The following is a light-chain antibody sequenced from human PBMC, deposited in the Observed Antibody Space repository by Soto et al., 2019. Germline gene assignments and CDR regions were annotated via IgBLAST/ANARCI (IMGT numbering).Light chain of an antibody. CDR1: SGSVSTTYY. CDR2: STD. V-gene: IGLV8-61*01. J-gene: IGLJ3*02. Sequence: VVTQEPSFSVSPGRTVTLTCGLSSGSVSTTYYPTWYQQTPGQAPRTLIYSTDTRSSGVPDRFSGSILGNKAALTITGAQADDESDYYCVLYMGRGIWVFGGGTKLTVL. CDR3: VLYMGRGIWV.